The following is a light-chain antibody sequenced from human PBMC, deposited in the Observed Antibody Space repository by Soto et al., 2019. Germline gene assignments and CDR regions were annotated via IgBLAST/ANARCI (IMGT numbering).Light chain of an antibody. CDR2: GAS. J-gene: IGKJ1*01. CDR1: QTLSSRS. V-gene: IGKV3-20*01. Sequence: EIVLTQSPGTLSLSPGERATLSCRASQTLSSRSLAWYQQKPGQAPRLLIYGASSRATGIPDRFSGSGSGTDFTLTISRLEPEDFAVYYCQRYGSSPRTFGQGTKVEIK. CDR3: QRYGSSPRT.